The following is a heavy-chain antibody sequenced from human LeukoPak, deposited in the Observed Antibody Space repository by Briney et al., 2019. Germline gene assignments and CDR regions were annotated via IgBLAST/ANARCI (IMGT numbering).Heavy chain of an antibody. CDR2: IYYSGNT. D-gene: IGHD1-14*01. CDR1: GDSISNYY. CDR3: ARYRNEALFAFDI. Sequence: SETLSLTCTASGDSISNYYRSWIRQPPGKGLEWIGYIYYSGNTDYNPSLKSRVTISVDTSKNQFSLRLNSVTAADTAVYYCARYRNEALFAFDIWGQGTMVTVSS. J-gene: IGHJ3*02. V-gene: IGHV4-59*01.